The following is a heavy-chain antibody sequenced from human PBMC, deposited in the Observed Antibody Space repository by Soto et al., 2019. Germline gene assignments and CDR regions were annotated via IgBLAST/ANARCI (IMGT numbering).Heavy chain of an antibody. V-gene: IGHV4-61*01. CDR2: IYYSGST. CDR1: GGSVSSGSYY. D-gene: IGHD2-15*01. J-gene: IGHJ5*02. Sequence: PSETLSLTCTVSGGSVSSGSYYWSWIRQPPGKGLEWIGYIYYSGSTNYNPSLKSRVTISVDTSKNQFSLKLSSVTAADTAVYYCARDPNAYCSGGSCSHNWFDPWGQGTLVTVYS. CDR3: ARDPNAYCSGGSCSHNWFDP.